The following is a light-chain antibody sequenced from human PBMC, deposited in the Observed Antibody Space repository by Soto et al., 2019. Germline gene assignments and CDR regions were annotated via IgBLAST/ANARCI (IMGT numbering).Light chain of an antibody. CDR3: AAWDDSLSGYV. V-gene: IGLV1-47*01. CDR1: SSNIGSNY. J-gene: IGLJ1*01. Sequence: QSALTQPPSASGTPGQRVTISCSGSSSNIGSNYVYWYQHLPGTAPKLLIYRNNQRPSGVPDRFSGSKSGTSASLATSGLRSEDEADYYCAAWDDSLSGYVFGSGTKVTVL. CDR2: RNN.